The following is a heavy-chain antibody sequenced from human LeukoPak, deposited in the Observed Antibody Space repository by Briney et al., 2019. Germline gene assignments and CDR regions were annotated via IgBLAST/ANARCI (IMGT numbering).Heavy chain of an antibody. Sequence: GGSLRLSCAASGFTFSSYAMSWVRQAPGKGLEWVSAISGSGGSTYYADSVKGRFTISRDNSKSTLYLQMNSLRAEDTAVYYCAKDRHYYDNSGYYWYDYWGQGTLVTVSS. D-gene: IGHD3-22*01. V-gene: IGHV3-23*01. CDR1: GFTFSSYA. CDR3: AKDRHYYDNSGYYWYDY. CDR2: ISGSGGST. J-gene: IGHJ4*02.